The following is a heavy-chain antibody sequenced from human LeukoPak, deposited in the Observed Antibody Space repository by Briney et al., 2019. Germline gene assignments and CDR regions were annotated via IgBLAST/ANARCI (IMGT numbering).Heavy chain of an antibody. CDR1: GFTFSNAW. J-gene: IGHJ4*02. V-gene: IGHV3-11*04. D-gene: IGHD2-21*01. CDR2: ISSSGSTI. CDR3: ARLFSTAHY. Sequence: PGGSLRLSCAASGFTFSNAWMSWVRQAPGKGLEWVSLISSSGSTIYYADSVKGRFTISRDNAKNSLYLQMNSLRAEDTAVYYCARLFSTAHYWGQGTRVTVSS.